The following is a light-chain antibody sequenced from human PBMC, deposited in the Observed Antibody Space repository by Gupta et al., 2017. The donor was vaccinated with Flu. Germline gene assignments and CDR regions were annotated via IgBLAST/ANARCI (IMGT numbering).Light chain of an antibody. J-gene: IGKJ1*01. CDR1: QTASNN. V-gene: IGKV3-15*01. CDR2: DTS. Sequence: EILLTQSPASLSVSPGGRSTLSCRARQTASNNVAWYQNRPGHGPRLVIYDTSTRAKGGRLSFFGSGVGTESNLTISGRHSEDYEPYYCHHENNRHPRWTFGQGTKVVI. CDR3: HHENNRHPRWT.